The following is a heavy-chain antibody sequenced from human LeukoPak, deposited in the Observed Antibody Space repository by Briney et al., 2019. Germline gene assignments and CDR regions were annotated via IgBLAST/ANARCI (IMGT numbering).Heavy chain of an antibody. V-gene: IGHV1-8*01. CDR1: GYTFTSYD. J-gene: IGHJ5*02. Sequence: ASVKVSCKASGYTFTSYDINWVRQATGQGLEWMGWMNPNSGNTGYAQKFQGRVTMTRNTSISTACMELSSLRSEDTAVYYCAREWNGSGSYCWFDPWGQGTLVTVSS. CDR2: MNPNSGNT. D-gene: IGHD3-10*01. CDR3: AREWNGSGSYCWFDP.